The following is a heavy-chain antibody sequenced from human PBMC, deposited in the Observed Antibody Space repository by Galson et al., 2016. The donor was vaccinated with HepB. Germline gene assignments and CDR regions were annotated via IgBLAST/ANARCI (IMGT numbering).Heavy chain of an antibody. V-gene: IGHV1-18*01. D-gene: IGHD3-10*01. J-gene: IGHJ4*02. CDR1: GYTFTNYG. CDR2: ISAYNGDT. CDR3: ARGYYASWRSDLDY. Sequence: SVKVSCKASGYTFTNYGISWVRQAPGQGLEWMGWISAYNGDTSYAQKLQGRVTMTTDTSTSTAYMELRSLRSVDTAVYYCARGYYASWRSDLDYWGQGTLVTVSS.